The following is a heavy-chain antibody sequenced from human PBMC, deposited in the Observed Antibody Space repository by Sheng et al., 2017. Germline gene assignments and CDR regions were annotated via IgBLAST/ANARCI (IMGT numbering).Heavy chain of an antibody. CDR1: GGTFSSYA. V-gene: IGHV1-69*10. CDR3: ASPRTGITMVRGAGDAFDI. J-gene: IGHJ3*02. D-gene: IGHD3-10*01. CDR2: IIPILGIA. Sequence: QVQLVQSGAEVKKPGSSVKVSCKASGGTFSSYAISWVRQAPGQGLEWMGGIIPILGIANYAQKFQGRVTITADKSTSTAYMELSSLRSEDTAVYYCASPRTGITMVRGAGDAFDIWGQGTMVTVSS.